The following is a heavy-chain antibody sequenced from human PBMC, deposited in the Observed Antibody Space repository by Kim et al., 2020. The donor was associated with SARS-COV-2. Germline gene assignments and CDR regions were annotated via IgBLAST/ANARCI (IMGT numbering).Heavy chain of an antibody. V-gene: IGHV3-9*01. CDR3: AKDSNPSSGWPFFDY. CDR2: ISWNSGSI. J-gene: IGHJ4*02. Sequence: GGSLRLSCAASGFTFDDYAMHWVRQAPGKGLEWVSGISWNSGSIGYADSVKGRFTISRDNAKNSLYLQMNSLRAEDTALYYCAKDSNPSSGWPFFDYWGQGTLVTVSS. CDR1: GFTFDDYA. D-gene: IGHD6-19*01.